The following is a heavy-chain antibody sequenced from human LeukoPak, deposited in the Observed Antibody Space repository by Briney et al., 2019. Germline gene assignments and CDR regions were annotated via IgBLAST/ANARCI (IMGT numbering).Heavy chain of an antibody. CDR2: FDPEDGET. Sequence: ASVKVSCKASGYTLTELSMHWVRQAPGKGLEWMGGFDPEDGETIYAQKFQGRVTMTEDTSTDTAYMELSSLRSEDTAVYYCATDSAGLYDYGYFDYWGQGTLVTVSS. J-gene: IGHJ4*02. V-gene: IGHV1-24*01. CDR3: ATDSAGLYDYGYFDY. CDR1: GYTLTELS. D-gene: IGHD4-17*01.